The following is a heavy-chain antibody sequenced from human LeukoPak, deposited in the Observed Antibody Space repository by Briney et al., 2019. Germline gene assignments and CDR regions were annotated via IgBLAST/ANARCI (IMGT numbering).Heavy chain of an antibody. J-gene: IGHJ4*02. V-gene: IGHV1-46*01. D-gene: IGHD5-18*01. Sequence: GASVKVSSKASGYTFTSYYMHWVRQAPGQGLEWMGKINPSGGSTSYAQKFQGRVTMTGDTSTSTVYMELSSLRSEDTAVYYCARDLRNIAQLWSRFDYWGQGTLVTVSS. CDR2: INPSGGST. CDR3: ARDLRNIAQLWSRFDY. CDR1: GYTFTSYY.